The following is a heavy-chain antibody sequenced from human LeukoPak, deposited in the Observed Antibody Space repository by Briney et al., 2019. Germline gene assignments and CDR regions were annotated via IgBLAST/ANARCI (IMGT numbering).Heavy chain of an antibody. J-gene: IGHJ5*01. D-gene: IGHD3-22*01. CDR3: AKDLDVDGTGYYFFRWFDS. V-gene: IGHV3-23*01. CDR1: GFTFSNYA. CDR2: IIGGGGGST. Sequence: GGSLRLSCAASGFTFSNYAMSWVRQAPGKGLEWVSGIIGGGGGSTYYADSVKGRFTISRDNSKNTLYLQMNGLRAEDTAVYYCAKDLDVDGTGYYFFRWFDSWGQGTLVTVAS.